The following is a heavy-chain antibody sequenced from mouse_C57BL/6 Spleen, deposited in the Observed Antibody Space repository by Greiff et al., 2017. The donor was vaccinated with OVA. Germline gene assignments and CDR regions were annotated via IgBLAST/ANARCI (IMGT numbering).Heavy chain of an antibody. J-gene: IGHJ4*01. CDR1: GFNIKDYY. CDR3: TFYGSSSFYAMDY. Sequence: EVKLVESGAELVRPGASVKLSCTASGFNIKDYYMHWVKQRPEQGLEWIGRIDPEDGDTEYAPKFQGKATMTADTSSNTAYLQLSSLTSEDTAVYYCTFYGSSSFYAMDYWGQGTSVTVSS. V-gene: IGHV14-1*01. D-gene: IGHD1-1*01. CDR2: IDPEDGDT.